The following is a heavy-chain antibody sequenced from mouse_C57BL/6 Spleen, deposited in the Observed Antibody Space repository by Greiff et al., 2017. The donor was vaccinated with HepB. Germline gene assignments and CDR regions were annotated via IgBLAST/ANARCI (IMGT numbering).Heavy chain of an antibody. CDR3: AREGDYYGSSYDAMDY. Sequence: VQLQQPGAELVKPGASVKMSCKASGYTFTSYWITWVKQRPGQGLEWIGDIYPGSGSTNYNEKFKSKATLTVDTSSSTAYMQLSSLTSEDSAVYYCAREGDYYGSSYDAMDYWGQGPSVTVSS. J-gene: IGHJ4*01. V-gene: IGHV1-55*01. CDR2: IYPGSGST. CDR1: GYTFTSYW. D-gene: IGHD1-1*01.